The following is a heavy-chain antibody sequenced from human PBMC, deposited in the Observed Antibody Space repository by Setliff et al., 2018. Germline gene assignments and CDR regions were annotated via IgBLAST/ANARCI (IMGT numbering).Heavy chain of an antibody. CDR1: GFNFSSYA. D-gene: IGHD2-15*01. V-gene: IGHV3-21*01. CDR2: ISSRSTYI. J-gene: IGHJ4*02. Sequence: GGSLRLSCAASGFNFSSYAFNWVRQAPGKGLEWVSSISSRSTYIYYADSLKGRFTISRDNAKNSLYLQMNSLRAEDTAVYYCARFACSGGSCYLSSSDYWGQGTRGTSPQ. CDR3: ARFACSGGSCYLSSSDY.